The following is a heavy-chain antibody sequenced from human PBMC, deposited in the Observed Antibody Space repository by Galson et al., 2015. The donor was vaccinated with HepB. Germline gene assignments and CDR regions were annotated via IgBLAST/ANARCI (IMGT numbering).Heavy chain of an antibody. CDR1: GFTFSSYW. CDR3: ARSELEVYWYFDL. CDR2: IRQDGSEK. J-gene: IGHJ2*01. V-gene: IGHV3-7*01. D-gene: IGHD1-1*01. Sequence: SLRLSWAASGFTFSSYWMSWVRQAPGKGLEWVANIRQDGSEKYYVDSVKGRFTISRDNAKNSLYLQMNSLRAADTAVYYCARSELEVYWYFDLWGRGTLVTVSS.